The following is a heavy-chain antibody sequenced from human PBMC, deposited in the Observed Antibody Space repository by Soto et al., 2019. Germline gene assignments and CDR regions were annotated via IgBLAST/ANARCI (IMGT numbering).Heavy chain of an antibody. CDR2: IIPVFGTP. CDR1: GGSLSNYG. Sequence: QVQLVQSGAEVKKPGSSVKVSCKASGGSLSNYGISWVRQAPGQGLEWMGAIIPVFGTPNYAQKFQDRVTITAHESTTTVYREVRSLTSEDTAVYYCARGDATKIVVTTYYAMDVWGQGTTVTVSS. D-gene: IGHD3-22*01. J-gene: IGHJ6*02. V-gene: IGHV1-69*12. CDR3: ARGDATKIVVTTYYAMDV.